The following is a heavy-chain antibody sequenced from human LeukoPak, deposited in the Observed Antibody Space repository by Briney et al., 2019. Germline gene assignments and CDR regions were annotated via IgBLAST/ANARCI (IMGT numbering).Heavy chain of an antibody. CDR1: GGSISSYY. CDR2: IYYSGST. D-gene: IGHD6-13*01. V-gene: IGHV4-59*08. J-gene: IGHJ6*03. CDR3: ARGETAGTLGYYYYYMDV. Sequence: SETPSLTCTVSGGSISSYYWSWIRQPPGKGLEWIGYIYYSGSTNYNPSLKSRVTISVDTSKNQFSLKLSSVTAADTAVYYCARGETAGTLGYYYYYMDVWGKGTTVTISS.